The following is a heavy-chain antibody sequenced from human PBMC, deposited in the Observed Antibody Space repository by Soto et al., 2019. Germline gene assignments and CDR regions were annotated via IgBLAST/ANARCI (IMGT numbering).Heavy chain of an antibody. J-gene: IGHJ4*02. V-gene: IGHV3-23*01. CDR3: AKGRERSGSYRPFDQ. CDR2: ISSSGDAT. CDR1: GFTFSAYA. D-gene: IGHD3-3*01. Sequence: EVQLLESGGGLVQPGGSLRLSCAASGFTFSAYAMSWVRQAPGKGLEWASAISSSGDATNYADSVKGRFTISRDNPKNTMYLQMNSLRAVDTAVYYCAKGRERSGSYRPFDQWGQGTLVTVSS.